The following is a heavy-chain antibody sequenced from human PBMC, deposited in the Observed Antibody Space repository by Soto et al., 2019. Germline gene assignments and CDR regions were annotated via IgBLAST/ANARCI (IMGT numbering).Heavy chain of an antibody. CDR2: ISWNSAST. CDR1: GFAFDDYA. CDR3: VKDTKHIGTLGWFDS. Sequence: PVGSLRLSCAASGFAFDDYAMHWVRQAPGKGLQWVSGISWNSASTGYAESVRGRFTISRDNTKNSLYLQISSLRLEDMAIYYCVKDTKHIGTLGWFDSWGQGTLVTVSS. J-gene: IGHJ5*01. V-gene: IGHV3-9*03.